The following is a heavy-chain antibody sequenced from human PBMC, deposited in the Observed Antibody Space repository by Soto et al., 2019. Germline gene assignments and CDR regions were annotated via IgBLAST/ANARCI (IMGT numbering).Heavy chain of an antibody. Sequence: GGSLRLSCAASGFTFSSYGMHWVRQAPGKGLEWVAVISYDGSNKYYADSVKGRFTISRDNSKNTLYLQMNSLRAEDTAVYYCAKWIAAREYYYYGMDVWGQGTTVTVSS. CDR1: GFTFSSYG. CDR3: AKWIAAREYYYYGMDV. V-gene: IGHV3-30*18. CDR2: ISYDGSNK. J-gene: IGHJ6*02. D-gene: IGHD6-6*01.